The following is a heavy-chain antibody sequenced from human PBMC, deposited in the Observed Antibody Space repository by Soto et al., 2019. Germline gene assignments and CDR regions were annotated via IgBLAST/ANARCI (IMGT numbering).Heavy chain of an antibody. J-gene: IGHJ4*02. Sequence: GSLRLSCAASGFTFTRYSMNWVRQAPGKGLEWVSSISSTTNYIYYGDSMKGRFTISRDNAKNSLYLEMNSLGAEDTAVYYCARESEDLTSNFDYWGQGTLVTVSS. CDR2: ISSTTNYI. V-gene: IGHV3-21*06. CDR1: GFTFTRYS. CDR3: ARESEDLTSNFDY.